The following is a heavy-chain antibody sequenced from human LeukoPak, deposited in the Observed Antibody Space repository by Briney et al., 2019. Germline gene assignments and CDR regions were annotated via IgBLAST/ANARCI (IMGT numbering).Heavy chain of an antibody. D-gene: IGHD6-6*01. CDR2: IIPIFGTA. J-gene: IGHJ5*02. Sequence: SVKVSCEASGGTFSSYAISWVRQAPGQGLEWMGGIIPIFGTANYAQKFQGRVTITADESTSTAYMELSSLRSEDTAVYYCARTSLPSIAAPAFDPWGQGTLVTVSS. CDR3: ARTSLPSIAAPAFDP. V-gene: IGHV1-69*01. CDR1: GGTFSSYA.